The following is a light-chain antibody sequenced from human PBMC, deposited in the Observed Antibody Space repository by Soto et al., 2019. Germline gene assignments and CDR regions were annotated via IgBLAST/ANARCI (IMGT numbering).Light chain of an antibody. CDR1: QDISNY. CDR2: AAS. Sequence: DIQMTQSPSSLSASVGDRVTITCQASQDISNYLNWYQQKPGKAPKLLIYAASSLRSGVPSRFSGSGSGTDFTLTISSLQPEDFATYYCQQSYSTPWTFGQGTKVEIK. V-gene: IGKV1-39*01. J-gene: IGKJ1*01. CDR3: QQSYSTPWT.